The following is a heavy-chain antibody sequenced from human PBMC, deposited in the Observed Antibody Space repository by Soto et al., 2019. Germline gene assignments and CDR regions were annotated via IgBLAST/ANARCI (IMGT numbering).Heavy chain of an antibody. CDR2: IIPIFGTA. J-gene: IGHJ4*02. Sequence: SVKVSCKASGGTFSSYAISWVRQAPGQGLEWMGGIIPIFGTANYAQKFQGRVTITADTSTSTVYMELSSLRSEDTAVYYCARGESGIAVAGPFFDYWGQGTLVTVSS. CDR3: ARGESGIAVAGPFFDY. V-gene: IGHV1-69*06. CDR1: GGTFSSYA. D-gene: IGHD6-19*01.